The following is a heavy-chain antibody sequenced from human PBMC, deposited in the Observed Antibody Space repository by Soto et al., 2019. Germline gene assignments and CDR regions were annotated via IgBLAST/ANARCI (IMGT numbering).Heavy chain of an antibody. CDR3: AKLSCTSSTCYFPGWFDP. Sequence: SDTLSLTCTVSGDSISGGASFWSWIRQPPGKGLEWIANVYYSGSSYYNPSLKSRLTISVDTTKNQFSLQLKSMTAADTAVYYCAKLSCTSSTCYFPGWFDPWGQGTLVTVSS. V-gene: IGHV4-30-4*02. D-gene: IGHD2-2*01. CDR2: VYYSGSS. CDR1: GDSISGGASF. J-gene: IGHJ5*02.